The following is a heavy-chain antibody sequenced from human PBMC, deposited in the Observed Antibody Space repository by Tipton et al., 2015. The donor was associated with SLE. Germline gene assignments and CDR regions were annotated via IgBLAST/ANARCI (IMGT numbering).Heavy chain of an antibody. Sequence: TLSLTCAVYGGAFSGYYWSWIRQPPGKGLEWIGEINHSGSTNYNPSLKSRVTISVDTSKNQFSLKLSSVTAADTAVYYCARELYSCSSSPFDYWGQGTLVTVSS. J-gene: IGHJ4*02. CDR1: GGAFSGYY. CDR3: ARELYSCSSSPFDY. D-gene: IGHD6-6*01. V-gene: IGHV4-34*01. CDR2: INHSGST.